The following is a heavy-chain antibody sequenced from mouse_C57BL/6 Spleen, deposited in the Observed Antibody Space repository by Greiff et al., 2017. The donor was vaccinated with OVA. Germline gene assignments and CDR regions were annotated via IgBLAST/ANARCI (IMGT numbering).Heavy chain of an antibody. D-gene: IGHD1-1*01. CDR1: GYTFTSYW. J-gene: IGHJ2*01. V-gene: IGHV1-50*01. CDR2: IDPSDSYT. Sequence: QVQLQQPGAELVKPGASVKLSCKASGYTFTSYWMQWVKQRPGQGLEWIGEIDPSDSYTNYNQKFKGQATLTVDTSSSTAYMQLSSLTAEDSAVYYCARRITTGVAKSFDYWGQGTTLTVSS. CDR3: ARRITTGVAKSFDY.